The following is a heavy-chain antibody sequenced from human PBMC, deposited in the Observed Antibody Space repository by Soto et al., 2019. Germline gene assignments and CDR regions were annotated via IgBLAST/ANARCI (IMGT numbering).Heavy chain of an antibody. Sequence: QVQLVESGGGVVQPGRSLRLSCAASGFTFSSYGMHWVRQAQGKGLEWVAVISYDGSNKYYADSVKGRFTISRDNSKNTLYLQMNSLRAADTAVYYCAEVDYRGSYFDYWGQGTLVTVSS. J-gene: IGHJ4*02. D-gene: IGHD1-26*01. CDR2: ISYDGSNK. V-gene: IGHV3-30*18. CDR3: AEVDYRGSYFDY. CDR1: GFTFSSYG.